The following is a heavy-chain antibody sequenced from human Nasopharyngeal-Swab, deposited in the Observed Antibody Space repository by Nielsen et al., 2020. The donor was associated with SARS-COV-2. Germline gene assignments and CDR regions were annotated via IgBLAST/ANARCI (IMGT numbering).Heavy chain of an antibody. D-gene: IGHD1-26*01. V-gene: IGHV3-21*04. CDR3: AKEDGIVGATRDFGAY. CDR2: ISSSSSYI. Sequence: WIRQPPGKGPEWVSSISSSSSYIYYADSVKGRFTISRDNSKNTLYLQMNSLRAEDTAVYYCAKEDGIVGATRDFGAYWGQGTLVTVSS. J-gene: IGHJ4*02.